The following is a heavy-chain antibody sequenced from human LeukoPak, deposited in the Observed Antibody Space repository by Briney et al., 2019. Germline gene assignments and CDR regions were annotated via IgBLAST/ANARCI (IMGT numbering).Heavy chain of an antibody. D-gene: IGHD2-21*02. V-gene: IGHV1-18*01. J-gene: IGHJ4*02. CDR2: ISTNRGDT. Sequence: ASVKVSCKAAGYIFTSYGISWVRQAPGQGLEWMGWISTNRGDTKFAQKFQGRVTMATDTSARTAYMELRSLGSDDTAVYYCARVGVGVTAIIYLDYWGQGTLVTVSS. CDR3: ARVGVGVTAIIYLDY. CDR1: GYIFTSYG.